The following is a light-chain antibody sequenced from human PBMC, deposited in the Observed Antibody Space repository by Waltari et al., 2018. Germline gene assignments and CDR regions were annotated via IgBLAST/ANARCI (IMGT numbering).Light chain of an antibody. V-gene: IGLV3-19*01. CDR1: SLRSYH. CDR2: EQN. Sequence: TQDPAVSVAVGQTVRITCQGDSLRSYHASWYQQRPGQAPNLLIYEQNNPPSGVPGRFSGSSSDNTASLTITGAQAEDEAYYYCHSRDASGVGGAFGGGTKLTVL. J-gene: IGLJ2*01. CDR3: HSRDASGVGGA.